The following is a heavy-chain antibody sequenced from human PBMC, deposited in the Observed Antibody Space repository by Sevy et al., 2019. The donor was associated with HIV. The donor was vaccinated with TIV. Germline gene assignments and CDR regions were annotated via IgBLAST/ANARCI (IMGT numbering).Heavy chain of an antibody. CDR3: AKGGGGHYDPDEIGYYFYYYNMDV. CDR1: GFSFDSYG. CDR2: ISGSGTRT. D-gene: IGHD3-22*01. J-gene: IGHJ6*03. V-gene: IGHV3-23*01. Sequence: GGSLRLSCAVSGFSFDSYGMTWVRQAPGKGLEWVSGISGSGTRTHYADSVKGRFIISRDNSKNTLYLQMNSLRSEDTAIYYCAKGGGGHYDPDEIGYYFYYYNMDVWGKGTTVTVSS.